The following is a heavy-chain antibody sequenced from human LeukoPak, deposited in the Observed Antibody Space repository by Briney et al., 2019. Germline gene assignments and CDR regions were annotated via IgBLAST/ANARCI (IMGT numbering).Heavy chain of an antibody. V-gene: IGHV3-21*01. CDR3: ARYWLGVDYFDY. J-gene: IGHJ4*02. D-gene: IGHD6-19*01. CDR2: ISSSSSYI. CDR1: GFTFSSYS. Sequence: GGSLRLSCAASGFTFSSYSMNWVRQAPGKGLEWVSSISSSSSYIYYADSVKGRFTISRDNAKNSLYLQMNSLRAEDTAVYYCARYWLGVDYFDYWGQGTLVTVSS.